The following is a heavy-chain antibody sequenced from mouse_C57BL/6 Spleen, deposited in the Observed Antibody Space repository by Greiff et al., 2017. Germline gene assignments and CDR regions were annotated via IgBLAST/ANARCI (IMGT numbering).Heavy chain of an antibody. V-gene: IGHV1-82*01. J-gene: IGHJ2*01. CDR2: IYPGDGDT. CDR1: GYAFSSSW. D-gene: IGHD3-2*02. CDR3: ARTLRLLYFDY. Sequence: QVQLKESGPELVKPGASVKISCKASGYAFSSSWMNWVKQRPGKGLEWIGRIYPGDGDTNYNGKFKGKATLTADKSSSTAYMQLSSLTSEDSAVYFCARTLRLLYFDYWGQGTTLTVSS.